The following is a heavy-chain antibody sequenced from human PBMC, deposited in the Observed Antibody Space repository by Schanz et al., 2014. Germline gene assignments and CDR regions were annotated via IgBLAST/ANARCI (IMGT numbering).Heavy chain of an antibody. J-gene: IGHJ3*02. D-gene: IGHD4-17*01. V-gene: IGHV4-31*03. CDR1: GGSVSSGGDY. CDR2: ISYSGST. CDR3: ARDRGHGDLPGDI. Sequence: QVQLQESGPGLVKPSQTLSLTCTVSGGSVSSGGDYWSWIRQHPGKGLEWIGFISYSGSTYYNPSLKSRVAISVDSSKSQFSLNLSSATDEDTTVYYCARDRGHGDLPGDIWGQGTMVTVSS.